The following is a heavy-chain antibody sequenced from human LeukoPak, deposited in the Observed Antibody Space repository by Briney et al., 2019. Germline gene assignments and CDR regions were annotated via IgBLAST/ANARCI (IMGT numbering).Heavy chain of an antibody. V-gene: IGHV3-74*01. CDR1: GFPFSSYW. Sequence: GGSLRLSCVGTGFPFSSYWMHWVRQVPGKGLVWVSRIYVDGRTTNYADSVKGRFTISRDNAKNTVYLEMNSLSVEDTATYYCIRDFRSADLWGQGTLVTVTS. CDR3: IRDFRSADL. CDR2: IYVDGRTT. J-gene: IGHJ5*02.